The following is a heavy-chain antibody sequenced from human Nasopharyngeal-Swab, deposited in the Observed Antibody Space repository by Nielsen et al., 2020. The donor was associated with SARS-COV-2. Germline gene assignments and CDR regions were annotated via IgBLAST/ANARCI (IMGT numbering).Heavy chain of an antibody. CDR1: GGSISSSSYY. V-gene: IGHV4-39*07. Sequence: ESLKISCTVSGGSISSSSYYWGWIRQPPGKGLEWIGSIYYSGSTYYNPSLKSRVTISVDTSKNQFSLKLSSVTAADTAMYYCARERGRGGIWNYYYYYMDVWGKGTTVTVSS. CDR2: IYYSGST. CDR3: ARERGRGGIWNYYYYYMDV. J-gene: IGHJ6*03. D-gene: IGHD3-10*01.